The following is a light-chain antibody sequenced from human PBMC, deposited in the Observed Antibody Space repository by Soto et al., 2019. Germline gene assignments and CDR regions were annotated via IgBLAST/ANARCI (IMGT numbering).Light chain of an antibody. CDR2: GAS. CDR1: QSVSNNY. CDR3: QQYGRTPRT. J-gene: IGKJ1*01. V-gene: IGKV3-20*01. Sequence: EIVLTQSPGTLSLSPGERATLSCRASQSVSNNYLAWYQQKPGQAPRLLIYGASSRATGIPDRFSGSGSGTDFTLTISRLEPEVFAVYSCQQYGRTPRTFGQGTMVVI.